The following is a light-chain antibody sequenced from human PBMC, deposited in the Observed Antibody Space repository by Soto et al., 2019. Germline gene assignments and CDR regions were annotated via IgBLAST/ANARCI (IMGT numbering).Light chain of an antibody. CDR3: AAWDDSLSGVV. J-gene: IGLJ3*02. Sequence: QAVVTQPPSASGTPGQRVTISCSGSSSNIGSNYVYWYQQLPGTAPKLLIYRNNQRPSGVPDRFSGSKSGTSAALAISGIRSEDEANYYCAAWDDSLSGVVFGGGTKVTVL. V-gene: IGLV1-47*01. CDR2: RNN. CDR1: SSNIGSNY.